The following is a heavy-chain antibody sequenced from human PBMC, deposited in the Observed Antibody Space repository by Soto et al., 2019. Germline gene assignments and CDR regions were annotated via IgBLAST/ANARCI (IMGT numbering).Heavy chain of an antibody. D-gene: IGHD3-3*02. CDR1: GFMFGTYW. J-gene: IGHJ4*02. CDR3: ARVAFIGALPFMEWVSIPADY. Sequence: GGSLRLSCAASGFMFGTYWMSWVRQAPGKGLEWVANIKEDGSEKYYVDSVKGRFTISRDNAKSSLYLQMNSLRAEDTALYYCARVAFIGALPFMEWVSIPADYWGQGILVTVSS. V-gene: IGHV3-7*05. CDR2: IKEDGSEK.